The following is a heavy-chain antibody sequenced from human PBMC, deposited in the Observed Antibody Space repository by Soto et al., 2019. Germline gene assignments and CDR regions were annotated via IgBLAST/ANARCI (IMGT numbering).Heavy chain of an antibody. V-gene: IGHV3-33*06. CDR1: GFTFSSYG. CDR2: IWYDGSNK. D-gene: IGHD2-21*02. J-gene: IGHJ6*02. CDR3: AQGTYCGGDCQSRYYYYGMDV. Sequence: QVQLVESGGGVVQPGRSLRLSCAASGFTFSSYGMHWVRQAPGKGLEWVAVIWYDGSNKYYADSVKGRFTISRDNSKNTLYLQMNSLRAEDTAVYYCAQGTYCGGDCQSRYYYYGMDVWGQGTTVTVSS.